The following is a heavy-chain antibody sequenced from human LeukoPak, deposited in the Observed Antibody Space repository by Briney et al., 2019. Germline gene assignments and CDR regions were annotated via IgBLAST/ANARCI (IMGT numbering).Heavy chain of an antibody. J-gene: IGHJ3*02. CDR2: ISRSSGYI. CDR3: AREEICSSTSCYTGSSAFDI. Sequence: GGSLRLSCAASGSTFSSYSLNWVRQAPGKGLEWVSSISRSSGYIYYADSVKGRFTISRDNARNSLYLQMNSLRAEDTAVYYCAREEICSSTSCYTGSSAFDIWGQGTMVTVSS. D-gene: IGHD2-2*02. CDR1: GSTFSSYS. V-gene: IGHV3-21*01.